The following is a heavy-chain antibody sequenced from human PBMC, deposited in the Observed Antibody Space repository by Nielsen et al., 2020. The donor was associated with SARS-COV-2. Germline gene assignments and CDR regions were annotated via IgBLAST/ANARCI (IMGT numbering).Heavy chain of an antibody. CDR3: ARGGGYDSGYFYGMDV. J-gene: IGHJ6*02. D-gene: IGHD5-12*01. CDR2: ISAYNGNT. CDR1: GYTFTSYG. Sequence: ASVKVSCKASGYTFTSYGISWVRQAPGQGLEWMGWISAYNGNTNYAQKLQGRVTMTRDTSTSTVYMELSSLRSEDTAVYYCARGGGYDSGYFYGMDVWGQGTTVTVSS. V-gene: IGHV1-18*01.